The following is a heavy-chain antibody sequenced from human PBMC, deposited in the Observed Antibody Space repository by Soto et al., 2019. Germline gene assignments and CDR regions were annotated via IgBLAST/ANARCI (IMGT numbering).Heavy chain of an antibody. CDR2: ISGSGGST. D-gene: IGHD6-19*01. V-gene: IGHV3-23*01. J-gene: IGHJ3*02. CDR1: GFTFSSYA. Sequence: GGSLRLSCAASGFTFSSYAMSWVRQAPGKGLEWVSAISGSGGSTYYADSVKGRSSISRDNSKNTLYLQMNSLRAEDTAVYYCAKDCRSPIKVAGTGMDAFDIWGQGTMVTVSS. CDR3: AKDCRSPIKVAGTGMDAFDI.